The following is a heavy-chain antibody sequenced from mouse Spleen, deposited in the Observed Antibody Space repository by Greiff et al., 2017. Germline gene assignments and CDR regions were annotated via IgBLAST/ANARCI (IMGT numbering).Heavy chain of an antibody. D-gene: IGHD2-2*01. Sequence: EVMLVESGGGLVKPGGSLKLSCAASGFTFSSYAMSWVRQTPEKRLEWVATISSGGSYTYYPDSVKGRFTISRDNAKNTLYLQMSSLRSEDTAMYYCARGGYYYAMDYWGQGTSVTVSS. J-gene: IGHJ4*01. V-gene: IGHV5-9-1*01. CDR2: ISSGGSYT. CDR3: ARGGYYYAMDY. CDR1: GFTFSSYA.